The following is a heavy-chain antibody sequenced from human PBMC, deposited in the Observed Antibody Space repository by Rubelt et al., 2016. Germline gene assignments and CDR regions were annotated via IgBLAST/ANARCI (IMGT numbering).Heavy chain of an antibody. CDR2: IDAGNGDT. Sequence: QVQLVQSGAEVKRPGASVKVSCKASGYPFATYAMHWVRQAPGQRLEWMGWIDAGNGDTKYSINLQGRVTFTRDTSASTAYMELSSLRSEDSAVYYCARFALPAVTTAYYYYALDAWGQGPRSPSP. CDR1: GYPFATYA. V-gene: IGHV1-3*01. CDR3: ARFALPAVTTAYYYYALDA. D-gene: IGHD4-17*01. J-gene: IGHJ6*02.